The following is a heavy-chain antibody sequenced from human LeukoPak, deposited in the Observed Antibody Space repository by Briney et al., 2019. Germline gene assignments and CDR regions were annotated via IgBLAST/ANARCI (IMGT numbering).Heavy chain of an antibody. Sequence: WIRQPPGKGLEWVSAISGSGGSTYYADSVKGRFTISRDNSKNTLYLQMNSLRAEDTAVYYCAKKVGITIFGVVIPYYFDYWGQGTLVTVSS. CDR2: ISGSGGST. V-gene: IGHV3-23*01. CDR3: AKKVGITIFGVVIPYYFDY. D-gene: IGHD3-3*01. J-gene: IGHJ4*02.